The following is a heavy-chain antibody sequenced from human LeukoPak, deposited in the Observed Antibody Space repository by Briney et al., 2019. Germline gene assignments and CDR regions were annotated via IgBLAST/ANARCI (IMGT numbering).Heavy chain of an antibody. V-gene: IGHV3-21*01. Sequence: GGSLRLSCSASGFGFSDYDMNWVRQAPGKGLEWVSAISGRSSHIYYGESVKGRFTISRDNAKNSLYLQMDSLGVEDTAVYYCGRAFPPLRTSSAGDLWGQGTLVIVSS. CDR2: ISGRSSHI. CDR3: GRAFPPLRTSSAGDL. J-gene: IGHJ1*01. D-gene: IGHD3-16*01. CDR1: GFGFSDYD.